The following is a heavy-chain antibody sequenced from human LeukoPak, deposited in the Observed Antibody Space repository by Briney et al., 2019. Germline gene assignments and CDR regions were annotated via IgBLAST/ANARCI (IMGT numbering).Heavy chain of an antibody. CDR2: IIPIFGTA. CDR1: GYTFTGYY. D-gene: IGHD6-19*01. V-gene: IGHV1-69*13. Sequence: SVKVSCEASGYTFTGYYMHWVRQAPGQGLEWMGGIIPIFGTANYAQKFQGRVTITADESTSTAYMELNTLGSDDTAVYYCATYGWLVQGFYFDYWGQGTLVTVSS. CDR3: ATYGWLVQGFYFDY. J-gene: IGHJ4*02.